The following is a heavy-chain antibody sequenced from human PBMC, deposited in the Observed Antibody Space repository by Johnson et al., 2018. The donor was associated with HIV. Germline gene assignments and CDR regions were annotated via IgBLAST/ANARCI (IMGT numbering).Heavy chain of an antibody. CDR1: GFTFSSYA. J-gene: IGHJ3*02. Sequence: QVQLVESGGGVVQPGRSLRLSCAASGFTFSSYAMHWVRQAPGKGLEGVAVISYDEIDKYYADSVTGRFTVSRDNSKNKLYLQMNSLRGEDTAVYYCARGSQEMVTIWNAFDIWGQGTMVTVSS. D-gene: IGHD5-24*01. V-gene: IGHV3-30*03. CDR2: ISYDEIDK. CDR3: ARGSQEMVTIWNAFDI.